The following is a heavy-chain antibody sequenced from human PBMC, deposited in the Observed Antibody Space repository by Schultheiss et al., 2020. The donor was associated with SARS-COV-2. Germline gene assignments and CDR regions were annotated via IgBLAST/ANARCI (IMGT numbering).Heavy chain of an antibody. CDR3: ARDADFSGSYHPDAFDI. V-gene: IGHV4-38-2*02. J-gene: IGHJ3*02. CDR1: GYSISSGYY. Sequence: SQTLSLTCTVSGYSISSGYYWGWIRQPPGKGLEWIGSIYHSGSTYYNPSLKSRVTISVDTSKNQFSLKLSSVTAADTAVYYCARDADFSGSYHPDAFDIWGQGTMVTVSS. D-gene: IGHD1-26*01. CDR2: IYHSGST.